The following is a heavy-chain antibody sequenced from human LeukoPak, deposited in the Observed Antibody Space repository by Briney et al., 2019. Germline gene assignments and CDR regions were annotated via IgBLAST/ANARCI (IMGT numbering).Heavy chain of an antibody. CDR2: IYYSGST. D-gene: IGHD2-2*01. CDR1: GGSISSYY. CDR3: ARTYCSSTSCYEDY. V-gene: IGHV4-59*01. J-gene: IGHJ4*02. Sequence: SETLSLTCTISGGSISSYYWSWIRQPPGKGLEWIGYIYYSGSTNYNPSLKSRVTISVDTSKNQFSLKLSSVTAADTAVYYCARTYCSSTSCYEDYRGQGTLVTVSS.